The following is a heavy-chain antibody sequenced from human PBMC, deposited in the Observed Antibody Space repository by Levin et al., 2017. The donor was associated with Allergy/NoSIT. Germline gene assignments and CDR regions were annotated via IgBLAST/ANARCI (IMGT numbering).Heavy chain of an antibody. V-gene: IGHV1-18*01. J-gene: IGHJ6*02. CDR1: GYTFTNYG. CDR2: VGAYNANA. Sequence: ASVKVSCKASGYTFTNYGINWVRQAPGQGLEWMGWVGAYNANANYAQRLQGRVTMTTDTSTTTAYMELRSLRSDDTAVYYCARALRSYYYYYALDVWGQGTTVTVSS. CDR3: ARALRSYYYYYALDV.